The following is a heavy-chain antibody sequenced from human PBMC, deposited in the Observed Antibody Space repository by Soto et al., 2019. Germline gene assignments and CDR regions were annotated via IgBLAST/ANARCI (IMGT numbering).Heavy chain of an antibody. CDR2: IYHSGST. D-gene: IGHD1-26*01. V-gene: IGHV4-4*02. CDR3: ARVSGSYYYGMDV. CDR1: GGSISSSNW. J-gene: IGHJ6*02. Sequence: QVQLQESGPGLVKPSGTLSLTCAVSGGSISSSNWWSWVRQPPGKGLEWIGEIYHSGSTNYNPSLKSRVIISVDKSKNLFSLKLSSGTAADTVVYFCARVSGSYYYGMDVWGQGITVTVSS.